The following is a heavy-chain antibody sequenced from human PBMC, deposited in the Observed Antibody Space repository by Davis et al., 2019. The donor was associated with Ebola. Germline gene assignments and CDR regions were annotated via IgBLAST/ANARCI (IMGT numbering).Heavy chain of an antibody. J-gene: IGHJ4*02. D-gene: IGHD3-9*01. V-gene: IGHV3-74*01. CDR2: INSDGSST. CDR1: GFTFSSYW. CDR3: ALLTGGVRYFDWLFYAGAGPSAGNDY. Sequence: PGGSLRLSCAASGFTFSSYWMHWVRHAPGKGLVWVSRINSDGSSTSYADSVKGRFTISRDNAKNTLYLQMNSLRAEDTAVYYCALLTGGVRYFDWLFYAGAGPSAGNDYWGQGTLVTVSS.